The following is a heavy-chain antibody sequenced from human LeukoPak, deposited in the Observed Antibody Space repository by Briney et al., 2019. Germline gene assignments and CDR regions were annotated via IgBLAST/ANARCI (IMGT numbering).Heavy chain of an antibody. D-gene: IGHD1-26*01. CDR1: GFTCSSYA. CDR2: TWQDGNK. Sequence: GRSLRLSCAASGFTCSSYAMHWVRQAPGKGLEWVAVTWQDGNKAYADSVKGRFTISRDNSKNTLYLQMNSLRAEDTAVYYCVKDTVKGSYSVFDYWGQGTLVTVSS. CDR3: VKDTVKGSYSVFDY. J-gene: IGHJ4*02. V-gene: IGHV3-33*06.